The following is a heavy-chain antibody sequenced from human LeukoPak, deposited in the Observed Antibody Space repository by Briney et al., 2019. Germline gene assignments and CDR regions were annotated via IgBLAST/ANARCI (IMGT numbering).Heavy chain of an antibody. V-gene: IGHV3-53*04. CDR2: IYSGGST. Sequence: PGGSLRLSCAGSGFTVRSNYMSWVRQAPGEGLEWVSVIYSGGSTYYADSVKGRFTISRHNSKNTLYLQMNSLRAEDTAVYYCASSSGWYGDAFDIWGQGTMVTVSS. D-gene: IGHD6-19*01. CDR3: ASSSGWYGDAFDI. CDR1: GFTVRSNY. J-gene: IGHJ3*02.